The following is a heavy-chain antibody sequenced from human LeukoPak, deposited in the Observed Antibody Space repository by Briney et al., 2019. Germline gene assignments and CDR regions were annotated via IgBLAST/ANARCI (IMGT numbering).Heavy chain of an antibody. CDR3: ARGDSSGYEYNWFDP. CDR1: GYTFTGYY. Sequence: ASVKVSFKASGYTFTGYYMHWVRQAPGQGLEWMGRINPNSGGTNYAQKFQGRVTMTRDTSISTAYMELSRLRSDDTAVYYCARGDSSGYEYNWFDPWGQGTLVTVSS. J-gene: IGHJ5*02. CDR2: INPNSGGT. V-gene: IGHV1-2*06. D-gene: IGHD3-22*01.